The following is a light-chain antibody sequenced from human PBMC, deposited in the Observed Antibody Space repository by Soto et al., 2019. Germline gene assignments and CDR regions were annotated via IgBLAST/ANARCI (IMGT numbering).Light chain of an antibody. V-gene: IGLV4-69*01. J-gene: IGLJ2*01. Sequence: QSVLTQSPSASASLGASVKLTCTLSSGHSSDAIAWHQQQPEKGPRFLMNLNSDGSHTKGDGIPDRFSGSSSGAERYLTISSLQSEDEADYYCQTWGTGIVIFGGGTKLTVI. CDR3: QTWGTGIVI. CDR1: SGHSSDA. CDR2: LNSDGSH.